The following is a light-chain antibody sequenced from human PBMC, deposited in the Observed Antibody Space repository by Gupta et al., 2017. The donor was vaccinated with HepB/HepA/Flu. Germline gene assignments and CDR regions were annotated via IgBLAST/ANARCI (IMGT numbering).Light chain of an antibody. Sequence: EAVLTQSPGTLSLSPGESATLSCRASQYVKSDFFVWFQQRPGQTPRLLIYGGSTRATGVPDRFSGSGSGTDFTLTIFRLEPEDFAVYYCQQYASIPWTFGQGTKVEI. CDR3: QQYASIPWT. CDR1: QYVKSDF. CDR2: GGS. V-gene: IGKV3-20*01. J-gene: IGKJ1*01.